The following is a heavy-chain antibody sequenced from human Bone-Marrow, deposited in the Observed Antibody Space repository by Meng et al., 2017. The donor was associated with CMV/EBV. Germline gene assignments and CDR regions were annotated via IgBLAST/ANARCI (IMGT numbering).Heavy chain of an antibody. CDR1: GFTFSSYA. Sequence: GGSLRLSCAASGFTFSSYAMHWVRQAPGKGLEWVAVISYDGSNKYYADSVKGRFTISRDNSKNTLYLQMNSLRAEDTAVYYCARDGGDEAMGYYGMDVCGQGTTVTVSS. J-gene: IGHJ6*02. D-gene: IGHD5-18*01. CDR2: ISYDGSNK. CDR3: ARDGGDEAMGYYGMDV. V-gene: IGHV3-30-3*01.